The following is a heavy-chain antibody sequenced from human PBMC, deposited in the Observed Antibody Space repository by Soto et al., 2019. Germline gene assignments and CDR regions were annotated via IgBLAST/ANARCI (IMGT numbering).Heavy chain of an antibody. CDR1: GGSISSGGYA. J-gene: IGHJ5*02. D-gene: IGHD6-6*01. V-gene: IGHV4-30-2*01. CDR3: ARKLYP. CDR2: IYHSGYT. Sequence: PSETLSLTCTVSGGSISSGGYAWNWIRQAPGKGLEWIGYIYHSGYTHYNPSLKSRVTISVDRSKNHFSLKLSSVTAADTAVDYGARKLYPWGQGTLVTVSA.